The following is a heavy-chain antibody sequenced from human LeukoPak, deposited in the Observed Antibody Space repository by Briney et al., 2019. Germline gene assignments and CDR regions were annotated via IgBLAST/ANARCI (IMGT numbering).Heavy chain of an antibody. CDR3: ASTQGVTVAGGGGFDY. CDR2: ISYDGSNK. V-gene: IGHV3-30*04. J-gene: IGHJ4*02. CDR1: GFTFSSSA. D-gene: IGHD4-23*01. Sequence: GGSLRLSCAASGFTFSSSAMHWVRQAPGKGLDWVAVISYDGSNKYYADSVKGRFTISRDNSKNTLYLQMNSLRAEDTAVYYCASTQGVTVAGGGGFDYWGQGTLVTVSS.